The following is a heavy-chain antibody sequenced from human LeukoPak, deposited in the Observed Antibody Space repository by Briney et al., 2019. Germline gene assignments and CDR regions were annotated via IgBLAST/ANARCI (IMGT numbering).Heavy chain of an antibody. Sequence: ASVKVSCKASGYTFNHYGISWVRQAPGQGLEWMGWISCYNGDTNYAQKLQGRVTLSTDTPTTTVYMELRGLRSDDMAVYYCARDPSNTSGWKTWFDPWGQGTPVTVSS. D-gene: IGHD6-19*01. CDR3: ARDPSNTSGWKTWFDP. CDR2: ISCYNGDT. V-gene: IGHV1-18*03. J-gene: IGHJ5*02. CDR1: GYTFNHYG.